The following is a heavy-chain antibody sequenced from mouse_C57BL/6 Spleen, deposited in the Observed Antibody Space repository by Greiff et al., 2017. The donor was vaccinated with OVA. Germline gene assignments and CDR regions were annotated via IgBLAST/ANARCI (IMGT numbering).Heavy chain of an antibody. J-gene: IGHJ4*01. V-gene: IGHV1-80*01. D-gene: IGHD1-1*01. CDR2: IYPGDGDT. CDR3: ASPHYYGSSDYAMDY. CDR1: GYAFSSYW. Sequence: VQLKESGAELVKPGASVKISCKASGYAFSSYWMNWVKQRPGKGLEWIGQIYPGDGDTNYNGKFKGKATLTADKSSSTAYMQLSSLTSEDSAVYFCASPHYYGSSDYAMDYWGQGTSVTVSS.